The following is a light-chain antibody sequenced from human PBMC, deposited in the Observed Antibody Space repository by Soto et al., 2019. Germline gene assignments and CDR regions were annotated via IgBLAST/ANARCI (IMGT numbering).Light chain of an antibody. CDR1: QSVSNY. V-gene: IGKV3-11*01. Sequence: EIVLTQSPATLSLSPGDIATLSCRASQSVSNYLAWFQQKPGQPPRLLIYGVSNRATGIPARFSGSGFGTDFTLTIDSLEPEDSAVYYCQQRDNWPRTFGQGTKVEIK. CDR3: QQRDNWPRT. CDR2: GVS. J-gene: IGKJ2*01.